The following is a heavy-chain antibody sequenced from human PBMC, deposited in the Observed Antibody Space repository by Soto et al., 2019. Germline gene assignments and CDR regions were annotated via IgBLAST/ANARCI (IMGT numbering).Heavy chain of an antibody. J-gene: IGHJ6*03. CDR1: GGSFSGYY. CDR3: ARGREFHYYYMDV. V-gene: IGHV4-34*01. D-gene: IGHD3-10*01. Sequence: SETLSLTCAVYGGSFSGYYWSWIRQPPGKGLEWIGEINHSGSTNYNPSLKSRVTISVDTSKNQFSLKLSSVTAADTAVYYCARGREFHYYYMDVWGKGTTVTVSS. CDR2: INHSGST.